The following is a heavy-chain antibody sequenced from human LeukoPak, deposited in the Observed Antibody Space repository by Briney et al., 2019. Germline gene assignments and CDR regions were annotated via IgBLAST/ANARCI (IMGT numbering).Heavy chain of an antibody. V-gene: IGHV4-4*07. CDR1: GGSISSYY. CDR2: IYTSGST. CDR3: ARAPMNYDSSGYYPLGAFDI. Sequence: KSSETLSLTCTVSGGSISSYYWSWIRQPAGKGLEWIGRIYTSGSTNYNPSLKSRVTMSVDTSKNQFSLKLSSVTAADTAVYYCARAPMNYDSSGYYPLGAFDIWGQGTMVTVSS. J-gene: IGHJ3*02. D-gene: IGHD3-22*01.